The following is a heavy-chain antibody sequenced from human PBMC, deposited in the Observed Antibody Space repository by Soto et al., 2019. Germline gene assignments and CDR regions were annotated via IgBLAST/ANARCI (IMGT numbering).Heavy chain of an antibody. D-gene: IGHD6-13*01. J-gene: IGHJ4*02. Sequence: QITLKESGPTLVEPTQSLTLTCTFSGVSLSTRGVGVGWIRQPPGKALEWLALIFWYDDKRYSPSLRSRLTITQDSSENQVVLTMTNMDPVDTGTFYCAHRHRSSRTHFDFWGQGTLVTVSS. CDR1: GVSLSTRGVG. V-gene: IGHV2-5*01. CDR3: AHRHRSSRTHFDF. CDR2: IFWYDDK.